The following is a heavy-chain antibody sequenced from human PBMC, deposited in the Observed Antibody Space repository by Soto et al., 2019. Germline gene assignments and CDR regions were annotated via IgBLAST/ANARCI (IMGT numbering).Heavy chain of an antibody. CDR3: ANTGSGGSGCDAFYI. CDR1: GGSISSSNW. CDR2: IYHSGST. J-gene: IGHJ3*02. Sequence: QVQLPESGPGLVKPSGTLSLTCAVSGGSISSSNWWSWVRQPPGKGLVWIGEIYHSGSTNYNPSLKRRVTISVDKSKNQFSLKLSSVTAAATAVYYCANTGSGGSGCDAFYIGGKGTMVAVSA. V-gene: IGHV4-4*02. D-gene: IGHD2-15*01.